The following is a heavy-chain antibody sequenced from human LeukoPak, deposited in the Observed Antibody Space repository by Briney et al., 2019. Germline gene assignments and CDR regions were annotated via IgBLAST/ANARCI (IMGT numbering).Heavy chain of an antibody. CDR2: IKHDESEK. CDR3: TRRLDD. J-gene: IGHJ4*02. Sequence: GGSLRLSCVASGFNYNTYWMSWVRQAPGKGLEWVANIKHDESEKNYLDSVKGRFTISRDNAQNSLYLQMNGLRVEDTAVYYCTRRLDDWGQGTLVTVSS. CDR1: GFNYNTYW. V-gene: IGHV3-7*01. D-gene: IGHD3-16*01.